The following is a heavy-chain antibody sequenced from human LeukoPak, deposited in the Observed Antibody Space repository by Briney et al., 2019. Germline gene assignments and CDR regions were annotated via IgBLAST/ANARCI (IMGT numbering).Heavy chain of an antibody. V-gene: IGHV3-23*01. CDR3: AKSLTIFGVADFDY. CDR2: ISGSGGST. Sequence: GGSLRLSCAASGFTFSSHAMSWVRQAPGKGLEWVSAISGSGGSTYYADSVKGRFTISRDNSKNTLYLQMNSLRAEDTAVYYCAKSLTIFGVADFDYWGQGTLVTVSS. D-gene: IGHD3-3*01. J-gene: IGHJ4*02. CDR1: GFTFSSHA.